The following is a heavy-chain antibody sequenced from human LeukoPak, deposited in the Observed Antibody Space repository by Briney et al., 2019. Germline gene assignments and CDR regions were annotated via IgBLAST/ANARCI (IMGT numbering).Heavy chain of an antibody. D-gene: IGHD3-10*01. CDR1: GFTFDTYA. CDR3: ARVFPPLLWFGELLN. CDR2: ISYDGSNK. J-gene: IGHJ4*02. Sequence: GGSLRLSCAVSGFTFDTYAMHRVRQTPDKGLEWVALISYDGSNKYYGDSVKGRFTISRDNSKHTRYLQMNSRRVDDTAVDVCARVFPPLLWFGELLNWGQGTLVIVSS. V-gene: IGHV3-30-3*01.